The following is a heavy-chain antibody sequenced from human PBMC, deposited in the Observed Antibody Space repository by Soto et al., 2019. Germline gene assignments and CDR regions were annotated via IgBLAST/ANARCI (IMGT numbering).Heavy chain of an antibody. CDR2: ISYDGSNK. Sequence: QVQLVESGGGVVQPGRSLSLSCAASGFTFCSYAMHWVRQAPGKGLEWVAVISYDGSNKYYADSGKGRFTIARDNSKNTLYLQMNSLRAEDTAVYYCARDGGSEGCVELFRYFNYWGQGTLVTVSS. V-gene: IGHV3-30-3*01. J-gene: IGHJ4*02. CDR1: GFTFCSYA. D-gene: IGHD3-10*01. CDR3: ARDGGSEGCVELFRYFNY.